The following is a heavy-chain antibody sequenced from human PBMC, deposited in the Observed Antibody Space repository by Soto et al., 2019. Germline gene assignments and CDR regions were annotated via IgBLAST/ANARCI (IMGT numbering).Heavy chain of an antibody. CDR1: GGSISSRGYY. CDR3: ARGCPTWFDP. Sequence: QVQLQESGPGLVTPSQTLSLTCTVSGGSISSRGYYWTWIRQHPGKDLEWIGYIHYSGTTYYNPSLKSRVTISVDTSKDQFSLKLSSVTAADTAVYYCARGCPTWFDPWGQGTLVTVSS. J-gene: IGHJ5*02. V-gene: IGHV4-31*03. CDR2: IHYSGTT.